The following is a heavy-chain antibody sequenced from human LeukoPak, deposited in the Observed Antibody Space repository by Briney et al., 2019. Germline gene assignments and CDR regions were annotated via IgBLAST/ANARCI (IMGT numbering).Heavy chain of an antibody. CDR2: IYYSGST. J-gene: IGHJ5*02. V-gene: IGHV4-39*01. D-gene: IGHD3-3*01. Sequence: PSETLSLTCTVSGGSIRGSTYYWGWIRQPPGKGLEWIGSIYYSGSTYYNPSLKSRVTISVDTSKNQFSLKLSSVTAADTAVYYCARQCRDFWSGYYDWFDPWGQGTLVTVSS. CDR1: GGSIRGSTYY. CDR3: ARQCRDFWSGYYDWFDP.